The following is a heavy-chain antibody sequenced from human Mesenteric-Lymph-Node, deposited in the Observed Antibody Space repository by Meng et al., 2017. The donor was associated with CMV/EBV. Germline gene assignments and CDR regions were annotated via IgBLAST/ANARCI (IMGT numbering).Heavy chain of an antibody. CDR2: IYWDDDK. V-gene: IGHV2-5*02. D-gene: IGHD2-15*01. CDR3: AHSRFGYLLFYFDY. CDR1: GCSVSSSGGG. Sequence: SGCSVSSSGGGVGWIRQPPGKALEWLALIYWDDDKRYSPSLKSRLTISKDTSKNQVVLTMTNMDPVDTATYYCAHSRFGYLLFYFDYWGQGARVTVSS. J-gene: IGHJ4*02.